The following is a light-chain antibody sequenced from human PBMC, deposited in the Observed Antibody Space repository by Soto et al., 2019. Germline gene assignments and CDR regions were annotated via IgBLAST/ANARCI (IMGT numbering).Light chain of an antibody. CDR1: QSVGSF. Sequence: IVLTQSPATLSLSPGEIATLSCRASQSVGSFLAWYQQKPGQAPRLLIYDTYKRPTGVPARFTGSGSGADFTLTINSLEPEDFAVYYCQQRSDWPPLTFGQGTRLEIK. V-gene: IGKV3-11*01. J-gene: IGKJ5*01. CDR3: QQRSDWPPLT. CDR2: DTY.